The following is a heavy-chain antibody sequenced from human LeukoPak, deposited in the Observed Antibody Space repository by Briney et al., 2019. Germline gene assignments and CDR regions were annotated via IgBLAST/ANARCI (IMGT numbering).Heavy chain of an antibody. CDR2: ISSSGSTI. CDR3: ARDRIVVVGDYYYYGMDV. Sequence: GGSLRLSCAASGFTFSSYEMNWVRQAPGKGLEWVSYISSSGSTIYYADSVKGRFTISRDNAKNSLHLQMNSLRAEDTAVYYCARDRIVVVGDYYYYGMDVWGQGTTVTVSS. D-gene: IGHD2-15*01. V-gene: IGHV3-48*03. J-gene: IGHJ6*02. CDR1: GFTFSSYE.